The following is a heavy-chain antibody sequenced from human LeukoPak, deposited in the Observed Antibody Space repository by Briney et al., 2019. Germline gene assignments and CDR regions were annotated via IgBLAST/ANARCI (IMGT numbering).Heavy chain of an antibody. CDR2: ISSSSSYI. D-gene: IGHD3-10*01. Sequence: GGSLRLSCAASEFTFRSYWMHWVRQAPGKGLEWVSSISSSSSYIYYADSVKGRFTISRDNAKNSLYLQMNSLRAEDTAVYYCARDRSITMVRGADRYYGMDVWGQGTTVTVSS. CDR3: ARDRSITMVRGADRYYGMDV. CDR1: EFTFRSYW. J-gene: IGHJ6*02. V-gene: IGHV3-21*01.